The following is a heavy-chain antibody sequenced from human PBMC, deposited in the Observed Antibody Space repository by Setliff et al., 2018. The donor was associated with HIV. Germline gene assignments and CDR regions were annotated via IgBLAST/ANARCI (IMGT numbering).Heavy chain of an antibody. CDR1: GFTFAYHT. V-gene: IGHV3-21*04. CDR2: ISSSSRYI. CDR3: ARVNYDAAGYYYYYYMDV. D-gene: IGHD3-22*01. J-gene: IGHJ6*03. Sequence: GGSLRLSCAASGFTFAYHTLSWVRQAPGKGLEWVSSISSSSRYIYYTDSVTGRFTISRDDAKRSLYLQMTSLRAEDTAVYYCARVNYDAAGYYYYYYMDVWGKGTTVTVSS.